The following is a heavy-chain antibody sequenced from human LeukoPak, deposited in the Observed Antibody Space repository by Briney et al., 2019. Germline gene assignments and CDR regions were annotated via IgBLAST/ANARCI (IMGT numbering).Heavy chain of an antibody. Sequence: GGSLRLSCAASGFTFSSYSMNWVRQAPGKGLEWVSGISWNSGSIGYADSVKGRFTISRDNAKNSLYLQMNSLRAEDTALYYCAKDRGEGAISTPFDYWGQGTLVTVSS. CDR3: AKDRGEGAISTPFDY. CDR1: GFTFSSYS. V-gene: IGHV3-9*01. J-gene: IGHJ4*02. CDR2: ISWNSGSI. D-gene: IGHD1-26*01.